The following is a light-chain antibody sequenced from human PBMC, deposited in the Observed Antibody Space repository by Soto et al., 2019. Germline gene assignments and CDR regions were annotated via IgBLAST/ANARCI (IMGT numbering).Light chain of an antibody. J-gene: IGKJ1*01. CDR1: QSVIGN. Sequence: EILMTQSPATLSVSPGERATLSCRASQSVIGNLAWYQQKPGQAPRLLIYGASTRATGIPARFSGSGSGTEFTLTISSLQSEDFSVYYCQQYNNWPLTFGQGTKVDIK. V-gene: IGKV3-15*01. CDR3: QQYNNWPLT. CDR2: GAS.